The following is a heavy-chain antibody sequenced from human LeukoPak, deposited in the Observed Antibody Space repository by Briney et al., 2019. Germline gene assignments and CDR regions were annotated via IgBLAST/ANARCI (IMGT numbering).Heavy chain of an antibody. J-gene: IGHJ4*02. CDR2: IAADGGVK. Sequence: GTSLRLSCAASGFTFHDHGMDWVRQAPGKGLEWVAVIAADGGVKQYADFVKGRFSLSRDNSKNTVSLQMNGLTAEDTAVYYCAREATWGQWYFDLWGQGAPVTVSP. CDR1: GFTFHDHG. D-gene: IGHD2-15*01. V-gene: IGHV3-30*03. CDR3: AREATWGQWYFDL.